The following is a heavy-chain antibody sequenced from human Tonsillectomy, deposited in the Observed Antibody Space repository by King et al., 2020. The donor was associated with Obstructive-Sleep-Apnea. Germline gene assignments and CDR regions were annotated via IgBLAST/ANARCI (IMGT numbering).Heavy chain of an antibody. CDR3: ASGASDILTGYDAFDI. V-gene: IGHV1-69*10. D-gene: IGHD3-9*01. CDR2: IIPILGIA. CDR1: GGTFSSYA. Sequence: QLVQSGAEVKKPGSSVKVSCKASGGTFSSYAISWVRQAPGQGLEWMGGIIPILGIANYAQKFQGRVTITADKSTRAAYMELTSLIPEDTAVYCCASGASDILTGYDAFDILGQGTMVTVSS. J-gene: IGHJ3*02.